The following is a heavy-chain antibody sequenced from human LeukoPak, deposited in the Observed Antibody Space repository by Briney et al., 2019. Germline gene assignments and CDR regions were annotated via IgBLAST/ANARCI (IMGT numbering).Heavy chain of an antibody. CDR1: GYTFTSYD. CDR2: MNPNSGNT. V-gene: IGHV1-8*01. CDR3: ARGRASTVRIDAFDI. J-gene: IGHJ3*02. D-gene: IGHD4-17*01. Sequence: GASVKVSCKASGYTFTSYDINWVRQSTGQGLEWMGWMNPNSGNTGYAQKFQGRVTMTRNTSISTAYMELSSLRSEDTAVYYCARGRASTVRIDAFDIWGQGTMVTVSS.